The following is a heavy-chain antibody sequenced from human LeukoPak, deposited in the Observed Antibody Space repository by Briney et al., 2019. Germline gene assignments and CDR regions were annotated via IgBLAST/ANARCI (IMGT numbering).Heavy chain of an antibody. V-gene: IGHV3-7*01. J-gene: IGHJ6*03. CDR1: GFTFSSYA. CDR3: ARESIAARPYYYYMDV. Sequence: GGSLRLSCAASGFTFSSYAMSWVRQAPGKGLEWVANIKQDGSEKYYVDSVKGRFTISRDNAKNSLYLQMNSLRAEDTAVYYCARESIAARPYYYYMDVWGKGTTVTVSS. D-gene: IGHD6-6*01. CDR2: IKQDGSEK.